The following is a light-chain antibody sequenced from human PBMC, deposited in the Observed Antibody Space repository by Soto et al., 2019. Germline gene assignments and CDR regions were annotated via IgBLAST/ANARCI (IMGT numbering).Light chain of an antibody. V-gene: IGKV1-5*01. CDR3: QHYNIYSPWT. CDR1: QSINAW. Sequence: IQMTQSPSTLSASVGDRVTLTCRASQSINAWLAWYQQKPGKAPKLLIYDASSLQSGVPSRFSGSGSGTEFTLTISGLQPDDFATYYCQHYNIYSPWTFGQGTRWISN. CDR2: DAS. J-gene: IGKJ1*01.